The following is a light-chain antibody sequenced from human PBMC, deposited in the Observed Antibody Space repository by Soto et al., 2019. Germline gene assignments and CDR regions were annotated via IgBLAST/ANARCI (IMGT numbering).Light chain of an antibody. CDR2: GAS. Sequence: EEGVTKSPATVSVSQGERATLSCRASQSVGNNLAWYQQKPGQAPRLLIHGASIRATGVPARFSGSGSGTDFTLTISRLEPEDFAVYYCHQYDSWTFGQGTKVDIK. V-gene: IGKV3-15*01. CDR1: QSVGNN. CDR3: HQYDSWT. J-gene: IGKJ1*01.